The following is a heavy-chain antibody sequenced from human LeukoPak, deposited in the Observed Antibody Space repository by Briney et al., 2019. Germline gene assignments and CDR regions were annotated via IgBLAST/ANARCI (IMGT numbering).Heavy chain of an antibody. D-gene: IGHD3-3*01. Sequence: SETLSLTCAVYGGSFSGXXXXXXRQXXXXXXXXIGEIXHSGSTNYXXXXXXXXTXXXXXSKNQFSLKLSSVTAADTAVYYCATFWRATHRPFDYWGQGTLVTVSS. CDR2: IXHSGST. CDR3: ATFWRATHRPFDY. V-gene: IGHV4-34*01. J-gene: IGHJ4*02. CDR1: GGSFSGXX.